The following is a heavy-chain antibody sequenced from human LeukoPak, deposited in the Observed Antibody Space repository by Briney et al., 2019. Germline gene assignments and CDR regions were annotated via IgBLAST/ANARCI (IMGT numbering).Heavy chain of an antibody. CDR1: GGSISSYY. J-gene: IGHJ4*02. CDR2: IYYSGST. V-gene: IGHV4-59*01. D-gene: IGHD2-2*02. Sequence: SETLSLTCTVSGGSISSYYWSWIRQPPGKGLEWIGYIYYSGSTNYNPSLKSRVTISVDTSKNQFSLKLSSVTAADTAVYYCARGPPLYCSSTSCYILWGRGTLVTVSS. CDR3: ARGPPLYCSSTSCYIL.